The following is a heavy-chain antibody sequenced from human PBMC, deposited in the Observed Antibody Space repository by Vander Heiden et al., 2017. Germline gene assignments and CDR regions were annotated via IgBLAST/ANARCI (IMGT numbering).Heavy chain of an antibody. D-gene: IGHD2-15*01. CDR3: ASLVVVAATLGWFDP. CDR1: GFTFSSYA. CDR2: ISYDGSNK. V-gene: IGHV3-30-3*01. Sequence: QVQLVESGGGVVQPGGSLRLSCAASGFTFSSYAMHWVRQAPGKGLEWVAVISYDGSNKYYADSVKGRFTISRDNSKNTLYLQMNSLRAEDTAVYYCASLVVVAATLGWFDPWGQGTLVTVSS. J-gene: IGHJ5*02.